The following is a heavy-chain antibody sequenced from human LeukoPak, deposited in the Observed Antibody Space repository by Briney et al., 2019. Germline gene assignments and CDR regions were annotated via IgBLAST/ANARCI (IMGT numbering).Heavy chain of an antibody. V-gene: IGHV4-34*01. J-gene: IGHJ2*01. D-gene: IGHD4-17*01. CDR1: GGSFSGYY. CDR2: INHSGST. Sequence: SETLSLTSAVYGGSFSGYYWSWIRQPPGKGLEWIGEINHSGSTNYNPSLKSRVTISVDTSKNQFSLKLSSVTAADTAVYYCARVAVTTYWYFDLWGRGTLVTVSS. CDR3: ARVAVTTYWYFDL.